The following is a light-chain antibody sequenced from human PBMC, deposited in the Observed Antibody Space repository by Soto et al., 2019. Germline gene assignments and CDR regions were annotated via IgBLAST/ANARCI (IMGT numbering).Light chain of an antibody. CDR1: SGSVSTSYY. CDR2: STN. CDR3: VLYMGSGSWV. Sequence: QTVVTQETSFSVSPGGTVTLTCGLSSGSVSTSYYPSWYQQTPGQAPRTLIYSTNTRSSGVPVRFSGSILGNKAALTITGAQADDESDYYCVLYMGSGSWVFGGGTKLTVL. J-gene: IGLJ3*02. V-gene: IGLV8-61*01.